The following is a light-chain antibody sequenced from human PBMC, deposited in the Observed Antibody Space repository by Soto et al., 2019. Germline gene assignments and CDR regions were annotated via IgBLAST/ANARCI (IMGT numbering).Light chain of an antibody. V-gene: IGKV3-15*01. CDR3: QQYNNWPRT. J-gene: IGKJ1*01. CDR2: SAS. Sequence: EIVMTQSPATVSVSPGERATLSCRASQNIYTNLVWYQQKPGQAPRLLIYSASTWTSGFPSRFSGSGSGTEFTLTISSLQSEDFAAYYCQQYNNWPRTFGQGTKVEIK. CDR1: QNIYTN.